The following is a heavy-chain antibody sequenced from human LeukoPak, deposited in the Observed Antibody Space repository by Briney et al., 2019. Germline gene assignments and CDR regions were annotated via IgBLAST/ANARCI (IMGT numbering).Heavy chain of an antibody. CDR2: LSGSGAGT. D-gene: IGHD7-27*01. Sequence: GGSLRLSCAASGFSSSSYAMCWVRQAPGKGVWWVSTLSGSGAGTYYADTVRGRFASSRDNFKNALFLQMSSMRVEDTAIYYCAKGQELGDGVFDSWGQGTLVTVSS. J-gene: IGHJ4*02. CDR1: GFSSSSYA. V-gene: IGHV3-23*01. CDR3: AKGQELGDGVFDS.